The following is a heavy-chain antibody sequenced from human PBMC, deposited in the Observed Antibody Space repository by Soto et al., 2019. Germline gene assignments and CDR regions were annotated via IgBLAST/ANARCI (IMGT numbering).Heavy chain of an antibody. V-gene: IGHV1-69*04. CDR2: IIPSYDRT. D-gene: IGHD4-17*01. J-gene: IGHJ4*02. CDR3: ARDKSNDYGGDTFDY. CDR1: GGTFSSYA. Sequence: SVKVSCKASGGTFSSYAIHWVRQAPGQGLEWLGKIIPSYDRTNYAQKFQGRVTVTADTYTTTAYMELSSLRSDDTAVYYCARDKSNDYGGDTFDYWGQGTLVTVSS.